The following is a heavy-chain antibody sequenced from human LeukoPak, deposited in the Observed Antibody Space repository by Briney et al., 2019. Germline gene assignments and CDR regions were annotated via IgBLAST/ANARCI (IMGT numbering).Heavy chain of an antibody. Sequence: GGSLRLSCAASGFTFSSYSMNWVRQAPGKGLEWVGRIKSKTDGGTTDYAAPVKGRFTISRDNSKNMLYLQMNSLKTEDTAVYYCTTSRPGDDAFDIWGQGTMVTASS. CDR2: IKSKTDGGTT. J-gene: IGHJ3*02. D-gene: IGHD3-10*01. CDR1: GFTFSSYS. V-gene: IGHV3-15*01. CDR3: TTSRPGDDAFDI.